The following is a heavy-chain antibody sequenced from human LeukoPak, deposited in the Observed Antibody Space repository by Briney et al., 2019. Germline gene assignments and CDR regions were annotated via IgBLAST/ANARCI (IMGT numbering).Heavy chain of an antibody. D-gene: IGHD1-14*01. CDR1: GYTFTRYY. Sequence: ASVKVSCKASGYTFTRYYMHWVRQAPGQGLEWMGWINPNSGGTNYAQKFQGRVTMTRDTSISTAYMELKRLRSDDTAVYYCARVMNREGTNYWGQGTPVTVSS. V-gene: IGHV1-2*02. CDR3: ARVMNREGTNY. CDR2: INPNSGGT. J-gene: IGHJ4*02.